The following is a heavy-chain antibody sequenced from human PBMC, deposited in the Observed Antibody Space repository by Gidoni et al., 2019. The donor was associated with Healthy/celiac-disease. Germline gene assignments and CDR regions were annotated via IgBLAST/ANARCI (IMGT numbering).Heavy chain of an antibody. Sequence: QLQLQESGPGLVKPSETLSLTCTVSGGSISSSSYYWGWIRQPPGKGLEWIGSIYYSGSTYYNPSLKSRVTISVDTSKNQFSLKLSSVTAADTAVYYCARLDYGGNLGGDYWGQGTLVTVSS. V-gene: IGHV4-39*01. D-gene: IGHD4-17*01. CDR1: GGSISSSSYY. J-gene: IGHJ4*02. CDR2: IYYSGST. CDR3: ARLDYGGNLGGDY.